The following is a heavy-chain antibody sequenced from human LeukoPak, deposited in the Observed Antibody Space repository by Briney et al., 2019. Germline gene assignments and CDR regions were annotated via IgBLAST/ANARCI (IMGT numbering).Heavy chain of an antibody. CDR3: AKDSVPDAPFDY. CDR2: ISYDGSNK. CDR1: GFTFSSYG. Sequence: GGSLRLSCAASGFTFSSYGMHWVRQAPGKGLEWVAVISYDGSNKYYADSVKGRFTISRDNSKNTLYLQMNSLRAEDTAVYYCAKDSVPDAPFDYWGQGTLVTVSS. D-gene: IGHD1-14*01. J-gene: IGHJ4*02. V-gene: IGHV3-30*18.